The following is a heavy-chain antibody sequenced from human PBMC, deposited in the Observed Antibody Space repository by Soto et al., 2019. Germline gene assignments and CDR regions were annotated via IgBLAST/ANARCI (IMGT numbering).Heavy chain of an antibody. V-gene: IGHV1-2*02. D-gene: IGHD3-10*01. CDR2: INPKSGGT. J-gene: IGHJ5*02. Sequence: ASVKVSCKASGYMFTGYYIHWVRQAPGQGLEWMGWINPKSGGTKYAEKFQGRVSMTGDTSITTAYLELSSLTSDDTAVYFCAREVVDGASLWLDPWGQGTLVTVSS. CDR1: GYMFTGYY. CDR3: AREVVDGASLWLDP.